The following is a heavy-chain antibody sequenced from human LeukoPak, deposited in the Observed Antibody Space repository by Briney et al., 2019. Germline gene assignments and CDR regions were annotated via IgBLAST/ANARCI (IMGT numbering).Heavy chain of an antibody. J-gene: IGHJ4*02. Sequence: GGSLRLSCAASGFTFSSYWMHWVRQGPGKGLVWVSRINPDGSGTSHADSVKGRFTISRDNAKNTLYPQMNSLRVEDTAVYYCARDSGSGSYSGYWGLGTLVTVSS. D-gene: IGHD3-10*01. CDR3: ARDSGSGSYSGY. V-gene: IGHV3-74*01. CDR2: INPDGSGT. CDR1: GFTFSSYW.